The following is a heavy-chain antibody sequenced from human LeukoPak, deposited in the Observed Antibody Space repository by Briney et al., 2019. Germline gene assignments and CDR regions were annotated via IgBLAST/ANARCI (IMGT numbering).Heavy chain of an antibody. V-gene: IGHV3-48*03. CDR1: GFTFSSYE. J-gene: IGHJ4*02. D-gene: IGHD6-19*01. CDR2: ISSSGSTI. Sequence: GGSLRLSCAASGFTFSSYEMNWVRQAPGKGLEWVSYISSSGSTIYYADSVKGRFTISRDNAKNSLYLQMNSLRAEDTAVYYCARAPPIAVAGIDYWGQGTLVTVSS. CDR3: ARAPPIAVAGIDY.